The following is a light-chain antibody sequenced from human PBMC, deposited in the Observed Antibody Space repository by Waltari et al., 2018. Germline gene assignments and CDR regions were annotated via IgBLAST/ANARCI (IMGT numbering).Light chain of an antibody. Sequence: SSALTQDPAVSVAMGQAVTITCHGNGLRSYYASCYQQSPGEAPILIMYDKNSRPSGVPDRFSGSNSDNTASLTITGAQAEDEASYYCHSRDASGVGGSFGGGTKLTVL. V-gene: IGLV3-19*01. CDR2: DKN. CDR3: HSRDASGVGGS. CDR1: GLRSYY. J-gene: IGLJ2*01.